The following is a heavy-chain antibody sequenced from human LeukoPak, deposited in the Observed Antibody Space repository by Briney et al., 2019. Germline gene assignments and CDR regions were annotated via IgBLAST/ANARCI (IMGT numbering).Heavy chain of an antibody. V-gene: IGHV1-2*02. Sequence: ASVKVSCKASGYTFIGYSMHWVRQAPGQGLEWMGWINPNSGGTNYAPKFQGRVTMTRDTSISTAYMELSSLRSDDTAVYYCVKEGIAAGSWGQGTLVIVSS. CDR2: INPNSGGT. D-gene: IGHD6-13*01. J-gene: IGHJ4*02. CDR3: VKEGIAAGS. CDR1: GYTFIGYS.